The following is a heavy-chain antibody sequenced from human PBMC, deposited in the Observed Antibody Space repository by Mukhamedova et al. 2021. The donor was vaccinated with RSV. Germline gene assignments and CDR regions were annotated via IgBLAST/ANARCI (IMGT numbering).Heavy chain of an antibody. D-gene: IGHD6-19*01. J-gene: IGHJ5*02. V-gene: IGHV3-23*01. CDR3: AKASVAVGLRPFDP. Sequence: GLEWVSAINSGGGTTYADSVKGRFTISRDNSKSTLYLQMNSLRVEDTAVYYCAKASVAVGLRPFDPWGQGTRVTVSS. CDR2: INSGGGT.